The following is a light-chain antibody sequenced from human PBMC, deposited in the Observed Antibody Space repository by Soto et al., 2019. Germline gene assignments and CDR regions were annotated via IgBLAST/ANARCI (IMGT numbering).Light chain of an antibody. J-gene: IGLJ3*02. CDR3: CSYAGSCTRV. V-gene: IGLV2-11*01. CDR2: DAT. CDR1: TGDVGAYNF. Sequence: QSALTQPRSVSGSPGQSVTISCTGTTGDVGAYNFVSWYQLHPDKAPKLMIYDATKRPSGVPDRFSASKSGNTASLTISGLQAEDEAVYFCCSYAGSCTRVFGGATKLTVL.